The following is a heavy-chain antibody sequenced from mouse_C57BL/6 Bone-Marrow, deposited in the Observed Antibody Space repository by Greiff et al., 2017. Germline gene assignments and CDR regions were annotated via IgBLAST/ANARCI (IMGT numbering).Heavy chain of an antibody. Sequence: QVQLQQSGPELVKPGASVKISCKASGYAFSSSWMNWVKQRPGKGLEWIGRIYPGDGDTNYNGKFKGKATLTADKSSSTAYMQLSSLTSEDSAVYFCARLPLYYYGSSPFAYWGQGTLVTVSA. CDR1: GYAFSSSW. CDR3: ARLPLYYYGSSPFAY. CDR2: IYPGDGDT. V-gene: IGHV1-82*01. D-gene: IGHD1-1*01. J-gene: IGHJ3*01.